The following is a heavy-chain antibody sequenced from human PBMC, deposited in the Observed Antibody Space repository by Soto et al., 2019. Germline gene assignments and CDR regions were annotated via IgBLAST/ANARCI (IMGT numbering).Heavy chain of an antibody. J-gene: IGHJ3*02. Sequence: SGPTLVNPTQTLTLTCTFSGFSLSTSGMCVSWIRQPPGKALEWLALIDWDDDKYYSTSLKTRLTISKDTSKNQVVLTMTNMDPVDTATYYCARSLNYYDSSGYYPWGAFDIWGQGTMVTVS. CDR3: ARSLNYYDSSGYYPWGAFDI. D-gene: IGHD3-22*01. V-gene: IGHV2-70*01. CDR1: GFSLSTSGMC. CDR2: IDWDDDK.